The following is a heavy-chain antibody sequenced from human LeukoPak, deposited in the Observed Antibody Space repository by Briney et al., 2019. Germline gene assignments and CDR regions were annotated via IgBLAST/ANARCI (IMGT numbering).Heavy chain of an antibody. D-gene: IGHD1-26*01. J-gene: IGHJ3*02. CDR3: GSGVGTPDAFDI. CDR2: INHSGST. V-gene: IGHV4-34*01. CDR1: GGSFSGYY. Sequence: PSETLSLTCAVYGGSFSGYYWSWIRQPPGKGLEWIGEINHSGSTNYNPSLKSRVTISVDTSKNQFSLKLSSVTAADTAVYYCGSGVGTPDAFDIWGQGTMVTVSS.